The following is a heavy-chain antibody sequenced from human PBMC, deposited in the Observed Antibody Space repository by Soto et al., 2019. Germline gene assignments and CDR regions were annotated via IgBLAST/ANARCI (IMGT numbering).Heavy chain of an antibody. Sequence: SETLSLTCTVSGASISGNYWSWIRRPPGKGLEWIGYIYYGGTTNYNPSLNSRVSISVDTSKNQVSLEVRSVTAADTAMYYCAKSADHYDSSGLLSLGYWGQGTLVTVSS. D-gene: IGHD3-22*01. CDR2: IYYGGTT. J-gene: IGHJ4*02. CDR1: GASISGNY. V-gene: IGHV4-59*01. CDR3: AKSADHYDSSGLLSLGY.